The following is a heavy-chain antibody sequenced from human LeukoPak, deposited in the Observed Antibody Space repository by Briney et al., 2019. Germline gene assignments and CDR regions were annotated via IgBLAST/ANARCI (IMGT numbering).Heavy chain of an antibody. CDR1: GFTFSSYA. CDR2: ISGSGGST. CDR3: TRSRSWSGDY. D-gene: IGHD2-15*01. V-gene: IGHV3-23*01. J-gene: IGHJ4*02. Sequence: AGGSLRLSCAASGFTFSSYAMSWVRQAPGKGLEWVSAISGSGGSTYYADSVKGRFTISRDNSKNTLYLQMNSLKTEDTAVYYCTRSRSWSGDYWGQGTLVTVSS.